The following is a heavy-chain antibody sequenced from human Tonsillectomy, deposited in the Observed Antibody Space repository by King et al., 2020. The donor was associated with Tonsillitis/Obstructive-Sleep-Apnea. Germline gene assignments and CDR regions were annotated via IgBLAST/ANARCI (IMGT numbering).Heavy chain of an antibody. V-gene: IGHV5-51*01. CDR3: ARQARMGSSWFNCDY. Sequence: VQLVESGAEVKKPGESLKISCKGSGYSFTSYWIGWVRQMPGKGLEWMGIIYPGDSDTRYSPSFQGQVTISADKSISTAYLQWSSLKASDTAMYYCARQARMGSSWFNCDYWGQGTLVTVSS. D-gene: IGHD6-13*01. CDR1: GYSFTSYW. J-gene: IGHJ4*02. CDR2: IYPGDSDT.